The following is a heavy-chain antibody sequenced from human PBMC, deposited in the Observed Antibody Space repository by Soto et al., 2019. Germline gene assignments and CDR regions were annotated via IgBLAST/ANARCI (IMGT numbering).Heavy chain of an antibody. CDR1: GFTFSNAW. J-gene: IGHJ4*02. CDR2: IKSKTNGGTT. V-gene: IGHV3-15*01. CDR3: TTDDPINRY. Sequence: EVRLVESGGGLVKAGESLRVSCAASGFTFSNAWMSWVRQAPGKGLEWVGRIKSKTNGGTTDYAAPVEGRFSISRDDSKNTLWLQMNSLKTEDTAVYYCTTDDPINRYWGQGTLVTVSS.